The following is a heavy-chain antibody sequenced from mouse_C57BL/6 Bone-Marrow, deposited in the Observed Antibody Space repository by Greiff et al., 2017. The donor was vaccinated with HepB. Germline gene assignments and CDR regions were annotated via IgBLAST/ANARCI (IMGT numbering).Heavy chain of an antibody. D-gene: IGHD3-2*02. V-gene: IGHV1-50*01. CDR2: IDPSDSYT. J-gene: IGHJ2*01. CDR1: GYTFTSYW. Sequence: QVQLQQPGAELVKPGASVKLSCKASGYTFTSYWMQWVKQRPGQGLEWIGEIDPSDSYTNYNQKFKGKATLTVDTSSSTAYMQLSSLTSEDSAVYCCAIRQLRLHFDYWGQGTTLTVSS. CDR3: AIRQLRLHFDY.